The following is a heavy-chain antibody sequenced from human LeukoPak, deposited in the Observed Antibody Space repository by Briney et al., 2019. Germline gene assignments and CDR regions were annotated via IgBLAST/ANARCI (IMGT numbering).Heavy chain of an antibody. CDR2: INHSGST. CDR3: AREEGYYDSSGYYGYYFDY. CDR1: GGSFSGYY. J-gene: IGHJ4*02. V-gene: IGHV4-34*01. D-gene: IGHD3-22*01. Sequence: KPSETLSLTCAVYGGSFSGYYWSWIRQPPGKGLEWIGEINHSGSTNYNPSLKSRVTISVDTSKNQFSLKLSSVTAADTAVYYCAREEGYYDSSGYYGYYFDYWGQGTLVTVSS.